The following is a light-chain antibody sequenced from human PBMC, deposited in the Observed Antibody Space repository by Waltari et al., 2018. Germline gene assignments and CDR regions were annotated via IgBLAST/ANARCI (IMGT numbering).Light chain of an antibody. CDR3: QQYNSRLT. CDR2: KAS. J-gene: IGKJ4*01. V-gene: IGKV1-5*03. CDR1: QSISSW. Sequence: DIQMTQSPSTLSASVGDRVTITCRASQSISSWLAWYQQKPGKAPKILIYKASILESGVPSRFXGXXSGTEFXLXXSSLQPDVXATYYCQQYNSRLTFGGGTKVEIK.